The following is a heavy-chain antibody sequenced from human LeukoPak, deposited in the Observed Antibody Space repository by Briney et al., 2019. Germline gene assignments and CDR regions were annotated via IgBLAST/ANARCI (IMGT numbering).Heavy chain of an antibody. CDR2: MNPNSGNT. V-gene: IGHV1-8*01. J-gene: IGHJ1*01. D-gene: IGHD6-13*01. CDR1: GYTFTSYD. CDR3: ARGGWGSSSWTVDSEYFQH. Sequence: GASVKVSCKASGYTFTSYDINWVRRATGQGLEWMGWMNPNSGNTGYAQKFQGRVTMTRNTSISTAYMELSSLRSEDTAVYYCARGGWGSSSWTVDSEYFQHWGQGTLVTVSS.